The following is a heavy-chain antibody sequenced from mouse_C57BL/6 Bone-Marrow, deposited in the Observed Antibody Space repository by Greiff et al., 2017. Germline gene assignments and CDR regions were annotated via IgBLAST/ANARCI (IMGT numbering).Heavy chain of an antibody. CDR1: GYTFTSYW. Sequence: QVQLQQPGAELVKPGASVTMSCKASGYTFTSYWITWVKQRPGQGLEWIGDIYPGSGSTNYNEKFKSKATLTVDTSSSTAYMQLSSLASEDSAVYYCARDSYYGNYGTLNDVGGTGTTVTVSS. CDR3: ARDSYYGNYGTLNDV. D-gene: IGHD2-10*01. J-gene: IGHJ1*03. V-gene: IGHV1-55*01. CDR2: IYPGSGST.